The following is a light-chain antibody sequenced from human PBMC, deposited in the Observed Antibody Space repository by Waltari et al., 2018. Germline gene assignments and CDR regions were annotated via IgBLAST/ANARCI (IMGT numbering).Light chain of an antibody. V-gene: IGLV3-25*03. CDR2: KDT. J-gene: IGLJ2*01. CDR3: QSADSSSKFQV. Sequence: SYELTQPPSVSVSPGQTARITCSGDPLPNQYASWYQQKSGQAPVVIIYKDTERPSGIPERFSGSTSGTIVTLTISGVQAEDEADYYCQSADSSSKFQVFGGGTKLTVL. CDR1: PLPNQY.